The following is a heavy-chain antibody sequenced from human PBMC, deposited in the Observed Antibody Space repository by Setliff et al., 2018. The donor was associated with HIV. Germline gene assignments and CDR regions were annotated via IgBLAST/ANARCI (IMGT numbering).Heavy chain of an antibody. CDR3: HCFMAG. CDR2: INSDGSTT. Sequence: GSLRLSCAASEFSFSTSWMHWVRQAPGKGLVWVSTINSDGSTTTYADSVKGRFTISRDNAKNTLYLQMNSLRGEDTAVYYCHCFMAGWGKGTTVTVSS. V-gene: IGHV3-74*03. J-gene: IGHJ6*03. CDR1: EFSFSTSW.